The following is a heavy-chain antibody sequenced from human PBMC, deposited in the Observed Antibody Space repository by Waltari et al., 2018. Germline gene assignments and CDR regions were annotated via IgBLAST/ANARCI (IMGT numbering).Heavy chain of an antibody. D-gene: IGHD1-26*01. CDR1: GFTFSNYG. CDR2: ISGSGGTT. CDR3: AKSTGSYYEVFDY. V-gene: IGHV3-23*04. Sequence: EVRLVESGGGLVQPGGCLTVSCAATGFTFSNYGMSWVRQAPGKGLEYVSTISGSGGTTFYADSVKGRFTMSKDNSKNTLFLQMNSLRFDDTAEYYCAKSTGSYYEVFDYWGRGTLVTVSS. J-gene: IGHJ4*02.